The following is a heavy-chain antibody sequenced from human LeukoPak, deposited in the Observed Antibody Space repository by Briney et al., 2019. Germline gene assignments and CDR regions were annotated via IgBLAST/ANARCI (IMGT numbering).Heavy chain of an antibody. Sequence: AASVKVSCKASGGTFSSYAISWVRQAPGQGLEWMGRIIPILGIANYAQKFQGRVTITADKSTSTAYMELSSLRSEDTAVYYCARTQPPTYGDPGEARDYWGQGTLVTVSS. CDR1: GGTFSSYA. J-gene: IGHJ4*02. CDR3: ARTQPPTYGDPGEARDY. CDR2: IIPILGIA. D-gene: IGHD4-17*01. V-gene: IGHV1-69*04.